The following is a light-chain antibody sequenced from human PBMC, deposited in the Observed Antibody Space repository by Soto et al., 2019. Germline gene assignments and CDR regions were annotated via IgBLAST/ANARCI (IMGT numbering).Light chain of an antibody. CDR3: QPRSNWPSLT. J-gene: IGKJ4*01. CDR2: DAS. CDR1: QSVSSY. Sequence: EIVLTQSPATLSLSPGERATLSCMASQSVSSYVAWYQQKTGQAPRLLIYDASNRATGIPARFSGSGSWTDFNLTISSLEPEDFAVYYCQPRSNWPSLTFGGGTKVEIK. V-gene: IGKV3-11*01.